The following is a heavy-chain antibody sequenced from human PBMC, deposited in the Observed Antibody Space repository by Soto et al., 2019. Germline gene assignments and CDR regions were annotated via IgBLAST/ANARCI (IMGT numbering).Heavy chain of an antibody. V-gene: IGHV4-59*08. J-gene: IGHJ4*02. CDR1: GGSISSYY. D-gene: IGHD6-6*01. Sequence: PSETLYLTCSVSGGSISSYYWSWIRQPPGKGLEWIGCIYYSGSTNYNPSLKSRVTISVDTSKNQFSLKLSSVTAADTAFYYCARSSIAPRLFMYPFDYWGQGTLVTVSS. CDR2: IYYSGST. CDR3: ARSSIAPRLFMYPFDY.